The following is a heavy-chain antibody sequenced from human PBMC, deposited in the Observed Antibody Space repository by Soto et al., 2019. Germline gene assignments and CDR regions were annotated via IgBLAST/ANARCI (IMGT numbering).Heavy chain of an antibody. CDR3: AKGSGEYSSSDFDY. J-gene: IGHJ4*02. CDR1: GFTFDDYA. V-gene: IGHV3-9*01. CDR2: ISWNSGSI. D-gene: IGHD6-6*01. Sequence: GGSLRLSCAASGFTFDDYAMHWVRQAPGKGLEWVSGISWNSGSIGYADSVKGRFTISRDNAKNSLYLQMNSLRAEDTALYYCAKGSGEYSSSDFDYWGQGTLVTVSS.